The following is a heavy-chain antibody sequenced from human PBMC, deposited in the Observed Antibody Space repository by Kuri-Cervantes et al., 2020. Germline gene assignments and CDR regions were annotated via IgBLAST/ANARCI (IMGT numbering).Heavy chain of an antibody. J-gene: IGHJ5*02. CDR2: IIPIFGTA. V-gene: IGHV1-69*13. D-gene: IGHD3-10*01. Sequence: SVKVSCKASGYTFTSHGISWVRQAPGQGLEWMGGIIPIFGTANYAQKFQGRVTITADESTSTAYMELSSLRSEDTAVYYCARAFTMVRGVFTLLGWFDPWGQGTLVTVSS. CDR3: ARAFTMVRGVFTLLGWFDP. CDR1: GYTFTSHG.